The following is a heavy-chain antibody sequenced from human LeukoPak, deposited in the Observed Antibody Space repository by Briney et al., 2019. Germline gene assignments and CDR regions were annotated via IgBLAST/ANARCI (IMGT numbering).Heavy chain of an antibody. J-gene: IGHJ5*02. CDR3: AKDGTRVYDFGSDWFDP. D-gene: IGHD3-3*01. CDR2: INPNSGGT. Sequence: ASVKVSCKASGYTFTGFYIHWVRQAPGQGLEWMGWINPNSGGTKYAQRFQGRVTMTRDTSISTAYMELNSLRSDDTAVYHCAKDGTRVYDFGSDWFDPWGQGTLVTVSS. CDR1: GYTFTGFY. V-gene: IGHV1-2*02.